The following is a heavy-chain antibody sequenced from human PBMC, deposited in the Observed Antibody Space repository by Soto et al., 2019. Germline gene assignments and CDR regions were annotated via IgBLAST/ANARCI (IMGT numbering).Heavy chain of an antibody. J-gene: IGHJ5*02. CDR1: GGSISSSSYY. V-gene: IGHV4-39*02. CDR3: ATQEVGGSYVYTFDP. CDR2: IYYSGST. D-gene: IGHD1-26*01. Sequence: QLQLQESGPGLVKPSETLSLTCTVSGGSISSSSYYWGWIRQPPGKGLEWIGSIYYSGSTYYNPSLRRRVTLSVDTSKYHCSLQLSSVTAADTAVYYCATQEVGGSYVYTFDPWGQGTLVTVSS.